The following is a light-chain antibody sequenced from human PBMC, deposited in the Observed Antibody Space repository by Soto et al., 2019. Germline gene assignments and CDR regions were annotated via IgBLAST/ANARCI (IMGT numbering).Light chain of an antibody. CDR3: QQRVNWPHT. V-gene: IGKV3-11*01. CDR1: QSVSDY. J-gene: IGKJ4*01. Sequence: ETVLTQSPARLSLSPGERATLSCRAGQSVSDYLAWYQQKPGQPPRLLFFDASNRVTGVPARFSDGGSGTDFSLIISNLEPEDFAVYYCQQRVNWPHTFGGGTKVEI. CDR2: DAS.